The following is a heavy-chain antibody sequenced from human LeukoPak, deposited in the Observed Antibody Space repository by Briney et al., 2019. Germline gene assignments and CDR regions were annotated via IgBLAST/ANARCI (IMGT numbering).Heavy chain of an antibody. Sequence: PSETLSLTCTVSGGSISSGGYYWSWIRQHPGKGLEWIGYIYYRGSTYYNPSLKSRVTISVDTSKNQFSLKLSSVTAADTAVYYCARAEEAAAGAIDYWGQGTLVTVSS. V-gene: IGHV4-31*03. CDR1: GGSISSGGYY. CDR2: IYYRGST. J-gene: IGHJ4*02. D-gene: IGHD6-13*01. CDR3: ARAEEAAAGAIDY.